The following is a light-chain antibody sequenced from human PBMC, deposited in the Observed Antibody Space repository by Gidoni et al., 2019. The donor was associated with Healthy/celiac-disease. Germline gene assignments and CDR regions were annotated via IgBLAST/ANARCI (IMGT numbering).Light chain of an antibody. CDR2: WSS. Sequence: DIVMTQSPDSLAVSPGERATINCKSSQSVLYSSNNKNYLAWYQQKPGQPPKLLIYWSSTRESGVPDRFSGSGCGTDFALTISSLQAEDVAVYYYQQYYSTPPYTFXQXTKLEIK. V-gene: IGKV4-1*01. CDR3: QQYYSTPPYT. CDR1: QSVLYSSNNKNY. J-gene: IGKJ2*01.